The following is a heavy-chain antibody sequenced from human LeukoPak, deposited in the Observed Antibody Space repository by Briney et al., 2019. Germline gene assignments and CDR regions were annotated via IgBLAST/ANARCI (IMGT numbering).Heavy chain of an antibody. Sequence: GGSLRLSCAVSGLTFSSYGMHWVRQAPGKGLEWVAVISYDGSDKYYADSAKGRFTISRDNSKNTLYLQMNSLRPEDTAVYYCATDITGYCSSTNCYHSPDYWGQGTLVTVSS. V-gene: IGHV3-30*03. J-gene: IGHJ4*02. CDR1: GLTFSSYG. CDR3: ATDITGYCSSTNCYHSPDY. D-gene: IGHD2-2*01. CDR2: ISYDGSDK.